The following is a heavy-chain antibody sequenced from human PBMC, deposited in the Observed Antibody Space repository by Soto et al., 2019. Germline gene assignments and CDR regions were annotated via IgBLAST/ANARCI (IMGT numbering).Heavy chain of an antibody. J-gene: IGHJ4*02. CDR2: IAFDGTNE. D-gene: IGHD3-22*01. CDR1: GFTFHNNG. V-gene: IGHV3-30*18. Sequence: PGGSLRLSCGASGFTFHNNGMHWVRQAPGKGLEWVAVIAFDGTNEYYVGSVKGRFTISRDNSKNTLYLQMNSLRAEDTAVYYCVKDRDRTWSFDYWGQGTLVTVSS. CDR3: VKDRDRTWSFDY.